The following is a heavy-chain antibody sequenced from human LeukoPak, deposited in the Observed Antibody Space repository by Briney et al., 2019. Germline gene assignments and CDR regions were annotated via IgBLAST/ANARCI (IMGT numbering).Heavy chain of an antibody. CDR1: GYSISSGYY. D-gene: IGHD2-15*01. V-gene: IGHV4-61*02. Sequence: SETLSLTCTVSGYSISSGYYWGWIRQPAGKGLEWIGRIYTSGSTNYNPSLKSRVTISVDTSKNQFSLKLSSVTAADTAVYYCARGSIVVVVAAVLNWFDPWGQGTLVTVSS. J-gene: IGHJ5*02. CDR2: IYTSGST. CDR3: ARGSIVVVVAAVLNWFDP.